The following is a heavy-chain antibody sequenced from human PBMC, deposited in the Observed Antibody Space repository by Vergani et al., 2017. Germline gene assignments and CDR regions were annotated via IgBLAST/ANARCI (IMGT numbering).Heavy chain of an antibody. J-gene: IGHJ4*02. CDR2: INPNSGGT. Sequence: QVQLVQSGAEVKKPGASVKVSCKASGYTFTGYYMHWVRQAPGQGLEWMGWINPNSGGTNYAQKFQGRVTMTRDTSISTAYMELSRLRSDDTAVDYCAGGEATTYYDILTGYYKGGFDYWGQGTLVTVSS. D-gene: IGHD3-9*01. CDR3: AGGEATTYYDILTGYYKGGFDY. V-gene: IGHV1-2*02. CDR1: GYTFTGYY.